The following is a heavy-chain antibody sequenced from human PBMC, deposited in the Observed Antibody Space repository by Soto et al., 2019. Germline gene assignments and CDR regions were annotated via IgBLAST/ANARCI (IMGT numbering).Heavy chain of an antibody. CDR1: GFTFSSYA. D-gene: IGHD4-17*01. Sequence: EVQLLVSGGGLVQPGGSLRLSCAASGFTFSSYAMNWVRQVPGKGREWVSGISSSGGATYYADSVKGRFTISRSNSKNTLYLQMNSLRAEDTAVYYCAKDKGSTVSPSDYYYNGMDVWGQGTTVTVSS. V-gene: IGHV3-23*01. CDR3: AKDKGSTVSPSDYYYNGMDV. CDR2: ISSSGGAT. J-gene: IGHJ6*02.